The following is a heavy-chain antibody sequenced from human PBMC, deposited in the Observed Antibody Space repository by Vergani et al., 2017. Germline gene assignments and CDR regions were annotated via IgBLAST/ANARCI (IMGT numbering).Heavy chain of an antibody. CDR3: ARDGSLDY. J-gene: IGHJ4*02. Sequence: QVQLVQSGTEVKKPGASVKVSCKTSGYTFTGYYMHWVRQAPGQGLEWMGWINPNSGDTNDAQKFQGRITMTRDTAISTVYMELNRLTSDDTAVYYCARDGSLDYWGQGTLVTVSS. V-gene: IGHV1-2*02. CDR1: GYTFTGYY. CDR2: INPNSGDT. D-gene: IGHD2-15*01.